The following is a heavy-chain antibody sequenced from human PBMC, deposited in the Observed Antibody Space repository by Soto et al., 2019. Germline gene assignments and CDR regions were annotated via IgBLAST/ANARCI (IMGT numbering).Heavy chain of an antibody. Sequence: EVQLLESGGGLVQPGGSLRLSCAASGFTFTSYAMSWVRQAPGKGLEGVSAISGSGGSTYYADYVKGRFTISRDNSKNTLYMQMNSLRAEDTAVDYCAKVQNDYGDYVFDYWGQGTLVTVSS. D-gene: IGHD4-17*01. V-gene: IGHV3-23*01. CDR2: ISGSGGST. J-gene: IGHJ4*02. CDR3: AKVQNDYGDYVFDY. CDR1: GFTFTSYA.